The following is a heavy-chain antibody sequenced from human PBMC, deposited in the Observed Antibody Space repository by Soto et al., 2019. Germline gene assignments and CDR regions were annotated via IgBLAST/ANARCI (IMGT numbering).Heavy chain of an antibody. CDR3: ARNGDCSSSRCNVGWFDP. V-gene: IGHV4-4*02. CDR2: THHSGST. CDR1: GDSVSTHYW. D-gene: IGHD2-2*01. Sequence: QVQLQESGPGLVKPSGTLSLTCAVSGDSVSTHYWWSWVRQSPGKGLEWIGETHHSGSTHYNPSLNSRVTISVDKSKNDFCLKLTSVTAADTAVYYCARNGDCSSSRCNVGWFDPWGRGTLVTVSS. J-gene: IGHJ5*02.